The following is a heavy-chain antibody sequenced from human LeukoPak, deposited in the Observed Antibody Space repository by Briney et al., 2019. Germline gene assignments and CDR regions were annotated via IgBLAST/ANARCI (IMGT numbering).Heavy chain of an antibody. Sequence: PGGSLRLSCAASGFTFRSYWMHWVRQAPGKGLVWVARINSDGSITNYADSVKGRFTISRDNAKNTLSLQMNSLRAEDTAVFYCARQAIAASFGYWGQGTLVTVPS. D-gene: IGHD6-13*01. V-gene: IGHV3-74*01. CDR1: GFTFRSYW. CDR3: ARQAIAASFGY. CDR2: INSDGSIT. J-gene: IGHJ4*02.